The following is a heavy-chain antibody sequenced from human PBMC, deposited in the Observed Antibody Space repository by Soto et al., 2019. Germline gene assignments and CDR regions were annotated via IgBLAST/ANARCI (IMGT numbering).Heavy chain of an antibody. CDR2: ISAYNGNT. Sequence: ASVKVSCKASGYTFTSYGISWVRQAPGQGLEWMGWISAYNGNTNYAQKLQGRVTMTTDTSTSTAYMELRGLRSDDTAVYYCARGSDIVVVPAAIYWFDPWGQGTLVTVSS. CDR3: ARGSDIVVVPAAIYWFDP. J-gene: IGHJ5*02. CDR1: GYTFTSYG. V-gene: IGHV1-18*01. D-gene: IGHD2-2*01.